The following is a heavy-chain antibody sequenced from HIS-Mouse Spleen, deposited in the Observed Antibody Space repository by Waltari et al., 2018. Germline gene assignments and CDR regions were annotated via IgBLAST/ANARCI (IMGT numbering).Heavy chain of an antibody. D-gene: IGHD6-6*01. CDR2: IYYSRRT. CDR3: ATGPIAAPSCDY. CDR1: GGSIRSTSYY. V-gene: IGHV4-39*01. Sequence: QLQLQEPGPGLVKPSENLSPTCTVSGGSIRSTSYYSGWTRPPPGKGLEWIGSIYYSRRTSHTASPKSGHTLAVETSKNRSSLEVSSVSAADTAVYYCATGPIAAPSCDYWGQGTLVTVSS. J-gene: IGHJ4*02.